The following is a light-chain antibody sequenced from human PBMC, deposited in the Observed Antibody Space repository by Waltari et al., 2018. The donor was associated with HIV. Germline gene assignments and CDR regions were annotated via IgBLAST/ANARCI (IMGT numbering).Light chain of an antibody. Sequence: QSVLTQPASVSGSPGQSITISCTGTSSDVGGYNYVSWYQQHPGKAPKLMIYEVSNRPSGVSNRFSGSKSCNTASLTISGLQAEDEADYYCSSYTSSSTRVFGGGTNLTVL. V-gene: IGLV2-14*01. CDR2: EVS. CDR1: SSDVGGYNY. J-gene: IGLJ3*02. CDR3: SSYTSSSTRV.